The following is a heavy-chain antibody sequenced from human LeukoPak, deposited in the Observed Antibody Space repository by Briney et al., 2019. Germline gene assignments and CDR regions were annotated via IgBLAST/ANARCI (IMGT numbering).Heavy chain of an antibody. CDR3: AKDISSSWYGDWFDP. D-gene: IGHD6-13*01. CDR2: ISYDGSNK. CDR1: GFAFSSYG. Sequence: GGSLRLSCAASGFAFSSYGMHWVRQAPGKGLEWVAVISYDGSNKYYADSVKGRFTISRDNAKNSLYLQMNSLRAEDTALYYCAKDISSSWYGDWFDPWGQGTLVTVSS. J-gene: IGHJ5*02. V-gene: IGHV3-30*18.